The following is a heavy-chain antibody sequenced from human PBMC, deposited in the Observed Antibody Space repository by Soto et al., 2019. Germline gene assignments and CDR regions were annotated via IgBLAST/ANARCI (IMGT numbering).Heavy chain of an antibody. J-gene: IGHJ5*02. Sequence: PGESLKISCKGSGYSFTSYWIGWVRQMPGKGLEWMGIIYPGDSDTRYSPSFQGQVTISADKSINTAYLQWSSLKASDTAMYYCARLGYCDSSRCFIYFDPGGREPRVTFPS. CDR1: GYSFTSYW. D-gene: IGHD2-15*01. CDR2: IYPGDSDT. V-gene: IGHV5-51*01. CDR3: ARLGYCDSSRCFIYFDP.